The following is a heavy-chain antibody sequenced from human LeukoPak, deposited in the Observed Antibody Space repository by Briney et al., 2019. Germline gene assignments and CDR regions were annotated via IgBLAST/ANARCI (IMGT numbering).Heavy chain of an antibody. J-gene: IGHJ4*02. Sequence: SETLSLTCTVSGGSISSYYWSWIRQPPGKRLEWIGHIYYSGSTNHNPSLKSRVTISVDPSKKQLSLELSSVTAADTAVYYCARGRSSGWYFDSWGQGTLVTVSS. CDR1: GGSISSYY. V-gene: IGHV4-59*08. CDR3: ARGRSSGWYFDS. D-gene: IGHD6-19*01. CDR2: IYYSGST.